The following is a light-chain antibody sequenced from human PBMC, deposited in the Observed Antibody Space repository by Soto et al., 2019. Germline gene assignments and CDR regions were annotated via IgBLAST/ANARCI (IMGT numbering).Light chain of an antibody. J-gene: IGKJ5*01. V-gene: IGKV3-20*01. Sequence: EIVLTQSPGTLSLSPGKRATLSCRASQSVSSSYLAWYQQKPGQAPRLHINGASDRATGIPDRFSGSGSGTDLTLTISGLEPEDFAGYYCQQYGSSPPVTFGQGTRLEIK. CDR1: QSVSSSY. CDR3: QQYGSSPPVT. CDR2: GAS.